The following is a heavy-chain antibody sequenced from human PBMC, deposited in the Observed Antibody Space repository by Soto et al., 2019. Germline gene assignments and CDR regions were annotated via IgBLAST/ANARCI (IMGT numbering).Heavy chain of an antibody. D-gene: IGHD3-10*01. Sequence: GGSLRLSCAASGFTYSSYAMSWVRQAPGKGLEWVSVISGSGDSTYYADSVKGRFTISRDNSKNTLYLQMNSLRAEDTAVYYCAKRASGSSFDYWGQGTLVTVSS. V-gene: IGHV3-23*01. CDR3: AKRASGSSFDY. J-gene: IGHJ4*02. CDR1: GFTYSSYA. CDR2: ISGSGDST.